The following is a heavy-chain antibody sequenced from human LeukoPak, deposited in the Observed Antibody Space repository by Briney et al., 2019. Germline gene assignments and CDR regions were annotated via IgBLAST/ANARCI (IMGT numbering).Heavy chain of an antibody. J-gene: IGHJ4*02. CDR2: ISSSSSTI. D-gene: IGHD3-22*01. Sequence: GGSLRLSCAASGFTFSSYSMNWVRQAPGKGLEWVSYISSSSSTIYYADSVKGRFTISRDNAKNSLYLQMNSLRAEDTAVYYCASLGGYTGHWGQGTLVTVSP. V-gene: IGHV3-48*04. CDR3: ASLGGYTGH. CDR1: GFTFSSYS.